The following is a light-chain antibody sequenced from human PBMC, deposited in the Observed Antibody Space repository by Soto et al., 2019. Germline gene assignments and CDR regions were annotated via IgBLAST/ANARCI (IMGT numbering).Light chain of an antibody. Sequence: DIQMTQSPSTLSASMGDGATISCRASQSIGSWLAWYQQKPGRAPKLLIYDASSLQSGFPSRFSGTVSGTEFTLSISSLQPDDFAIYYCLQYKSYPWTFGQGTRRDIK. CDR3: LQYKSYPWT. J-gene: IGKJ5*01. V-gene: IGKV1-5*01. CDR2: DAS. CDR1: QSIGSW.